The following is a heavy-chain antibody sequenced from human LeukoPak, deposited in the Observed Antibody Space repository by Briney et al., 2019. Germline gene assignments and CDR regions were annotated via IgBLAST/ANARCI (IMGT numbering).Heavy chain of an antibody. D-gene: IGHD6-13*01. CDR1: GFTFSSYS. CDR2: ISSNSRYT. V-gene: IGHV3-21*01. J-gene: IGHJ4*02. CDR3: ARVAEAAAFDY. Sequence: GGSLRLSCAASGFTFSSYSMNWVRQAPGKGLEWVSSISSNSRYTYYADSVKGRFTISRDNAKSPLYLQMNSLRADDTAVYYCARVAEAAAFDYWGQGTLVTVSS.